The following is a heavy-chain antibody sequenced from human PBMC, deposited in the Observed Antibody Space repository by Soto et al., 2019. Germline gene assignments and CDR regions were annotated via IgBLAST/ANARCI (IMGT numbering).Heavy chain of an antibody. J-gene: IGHJ6*02. D-gene: IGHD2-2*01. V-gene: IGHV3-23*01. Sequence: EVQLLETGGGLAQPGGSLRLSCVASGFTFNYYDMSWVRQAPGKGLEWVSTISSTGVTTYYADSVKGRFTISRDNFKNTLWLQRNSLRAEDTAVYYCAETVPAATHYDYYNMDVWGQATTVTVSS. CDR2: ISSTGVTT. CDR1: GFTFNYYD. CDR3: AETVPAATHYDYYNMDV.